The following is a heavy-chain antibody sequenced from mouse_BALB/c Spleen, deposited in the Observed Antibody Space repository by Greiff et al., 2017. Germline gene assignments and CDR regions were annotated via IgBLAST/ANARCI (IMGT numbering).Heavy chain of an antibody. CDR3: ARFPDY. Sequence: EVKLVESGGGLVQPGGSRKLSCAASGFTFSSFGMHWVRQAPEKGLEWVAYISSGSSTIYYADTVKGRFTISRDNPKNTLFLQMTSLRSEDTAMYYCARFPDYWGQGTTLTVSS. J-gene: IGHJ2*01. CDR2: ISSGSSTI. V-gene: IGHV5-17*02. CDR1: GFTFSSFG.